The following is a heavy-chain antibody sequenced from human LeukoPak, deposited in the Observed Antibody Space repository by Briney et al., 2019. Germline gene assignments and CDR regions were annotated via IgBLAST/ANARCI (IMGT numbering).Heavy chain of an antibody. CDR3: ARGSADYYDSSGYPFDY. J-gene: IGHJ4*02. CDR2: INSDGSST. Sequence: SGGSLRLSCAASGFTFSSYWMHWVRQAPGKGLVWVSRINSDGSSTSYADSVKGRFTISRDNAKNTLYLQMNSLRAEDTAVYYCARGSADYYDSSGYPFDYWGQGTLVTVSS. V-gene: IGHV3-74*01. D-gene: IGHD3-22*01. CDR1: GFTFSSYW.